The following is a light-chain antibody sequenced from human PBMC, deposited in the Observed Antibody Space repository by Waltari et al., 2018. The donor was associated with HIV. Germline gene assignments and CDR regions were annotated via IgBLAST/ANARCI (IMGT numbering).Light chain of an antibody. CDR1: STDSRFYQH. CDR3: ASNRLDSTLV. Sequence: QSALTQPASVSGFPGQTINISCTGISTDSRFYQHVSWYQQHPGSVPRLIIYDIDSLPSGISDHFSGSRSGDSSSLTISGLQSGDEAHYFCASNRLDSTLVFGGGTKLTIL. CDR2: DID. J-gene: IGLJ2*01. V-gene: IGLV2-14*03.